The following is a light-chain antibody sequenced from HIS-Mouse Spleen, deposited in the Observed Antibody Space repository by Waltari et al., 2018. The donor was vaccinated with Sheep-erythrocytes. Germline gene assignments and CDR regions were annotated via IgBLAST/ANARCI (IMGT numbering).Light chain of an antibody. CDR1: SSDVGGHNY. V-gene: IGLV2-11*01. Sequence: QSALTQPRSVSGSPGQSVTISCTGTSSDVGGHNYLSWYQQHPGKAPKLMIYDVSKWPSGVPDRFSGSKSGNTASLAISGLQAEDEADYYCCSYAGSYNHVFATGTKVTVL. CDR3: CSYAGSYNHV. CDR2: DVS. J-gene: IGLJ1*01.